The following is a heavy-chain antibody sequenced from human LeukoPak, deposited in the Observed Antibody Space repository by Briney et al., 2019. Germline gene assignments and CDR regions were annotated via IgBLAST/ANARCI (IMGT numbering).Heavy chain of an antibody. Sequence: SETLSLTCTVSGGSISPYYWSWLRQPPGKGLEWIGYISYSGSTKNNPSLKSRVTISVDTSKNQFSLKLTSVTAADTAVYYCAKEGAESFPDAFDIWGQGTMITVSS. V-gene: IGHV4-59*01. CDR2: ISYSGST. CDR3: AKEGAESFPDAFDI. J-gene: IGHJ3*02. CDR1: GGSISPYY. D-gene: IGHD3-10*01.